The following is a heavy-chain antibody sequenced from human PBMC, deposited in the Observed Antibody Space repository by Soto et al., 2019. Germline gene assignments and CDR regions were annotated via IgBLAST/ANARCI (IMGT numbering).Heavy chain of an antibody. CDR1: GYTFTGYY. D-gene: IGHD6-6*01. Sequence: AASVKVSCKASGYTFTGYYIHWVRQAPGQGLEWMGWINPNSGDTKYAQKFQGRVTMTRDTSTRTAYMEVSRLTSDDTAVYYCARSLSTIGGRPDSWGQGTLVTVSS. CDR2: INPNSGDT. J-gene: IGHJ4*02. V-gene: IGHV1-2*02. CDR3: ARSLSTIGGRPDS.